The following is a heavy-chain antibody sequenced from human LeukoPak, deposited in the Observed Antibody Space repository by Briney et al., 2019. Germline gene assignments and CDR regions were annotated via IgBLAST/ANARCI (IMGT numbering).Heavy chain of an antibody. V-gene: IGHV3-23*01. CDR1: RFTFTSYA. D-gene: IGHD6-13*01. CDR3: AGSWYFDY. CDR2: ISDSDGNT. Sequence: GGSLRLSCAASRFTFTSYAMSWVRQAPGKGLEWVSTISDSDGNTYYADSVKGRFTISRDNYKNTAYLQMNSLRAEDTAVYYCAGSWYFDYWGQGTLVTVSS. J-gene: IGHJ4*02.